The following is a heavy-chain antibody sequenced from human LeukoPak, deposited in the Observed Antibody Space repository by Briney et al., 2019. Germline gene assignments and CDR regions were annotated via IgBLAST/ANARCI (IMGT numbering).Heavy chain of an antibody. Sequence: QAGGSPRLSCAASGFTFSTYSMNWVRQAPGKGLEWVSYISSFGSTIYYADSVKGRFTISRDNAKNTLYLQMNSLRAEDTAVYYCAKDLNDYDGFDPWGQGTLVTVSS. CDR2: ISSFGSTI. V-gene: IGHV3-48*01. J-gene: IGHJ5*02. CDR1: GFTFSTYS. CDR3: AKDLNDYDGFDP. D-gene: IGHD3-22*01.